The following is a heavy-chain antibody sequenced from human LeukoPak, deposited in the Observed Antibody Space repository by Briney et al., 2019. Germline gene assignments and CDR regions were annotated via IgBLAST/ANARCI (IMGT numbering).Heavy chain of an antibody. CDR3: AKGTTVTTVDY. Sequence: GGSLRLSCATSGFTVSSNYMSWVRQAPGKGLEWVSAISGSGGSTYYADSVKGRFTISRDNSKNTLYLQMNSLRAEDTAVYYCAKGTTVTTVDYWGQGTLVTVSS. CDR1: GFTVSSNY. J-gene: IGHJ4*02. CDR2: ISGSGGST. D-gene: IGHD4-17*01. V-gene: IGHV3-23*01.